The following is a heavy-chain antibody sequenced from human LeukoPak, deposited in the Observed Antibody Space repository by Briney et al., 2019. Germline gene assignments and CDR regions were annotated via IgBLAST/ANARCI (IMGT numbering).Heavy chain of an antibody. CDR3: ARDWCGGDCRDAFDI. V-gene: IGHV3-21*01. CDR1: GFTFSSYS. Sequence: GGSLRLSCAASGFTFSSYSMNWVRQAPGKGLEWVSSISSSSSYIYYADSVRGRFTISRDNAKNSLYLQMNSLRAEDTAVYYCARDWCGGDCRDAFDIWGQGTMVTVSS. D-gene: IGHD2-21*02. J-gene: IGHJ3*02. CDR2: ISSSSSYI.